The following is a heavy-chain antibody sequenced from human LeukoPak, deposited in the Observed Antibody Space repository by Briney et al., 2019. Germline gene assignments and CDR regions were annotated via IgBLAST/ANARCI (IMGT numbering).Heavy chain of an antibody. J-gene: IGHJ4*02. CDR3: ARHSDVIGAI. D-gene: IGHD3-10*01. CDR1: GHTFTHQW. V-gene: IGHV5-51*01. CDR2: IYPRDSDT. Sequence: RGESLKISCKASGHTFTHQWIGWVRQKSGSGLEWMGIIYPRDSDTRYSPSFQGHVSISADTSINTAYLEWSRLEASDTAIYYCARHSDVIGAIWGQGTLVTVSS.